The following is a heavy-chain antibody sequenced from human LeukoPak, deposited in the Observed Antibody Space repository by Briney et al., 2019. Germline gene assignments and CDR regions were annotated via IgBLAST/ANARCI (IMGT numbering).Heavy chain of an antibody. V-gene: IGHV4-59*01. Sequence: SETLSPTCTVSGGSISSYYWSWIRQPPGKGLEWIGYIYYSGSTNYNPSLKSRVTISVDTSKNQFSLKLSSVTAADTAVYYCARIPSEYYYYYYGMDVWGQGTTVTVSS. CDR1: GGSISSYY. CDR2: IYYSGST. J-gene: IGHJ6*02. D-gene: IGHD2-2*01. CDR3: ARIPSEYYYYYYGMDV.